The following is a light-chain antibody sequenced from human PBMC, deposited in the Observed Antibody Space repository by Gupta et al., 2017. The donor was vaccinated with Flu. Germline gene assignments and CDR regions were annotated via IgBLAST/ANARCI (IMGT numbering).Light chain of an antibody. CDR1: QSINVW. CDR2: KAS. CDR3: QQYKSNPRT. Sequence: PSTLAESVGDRVTITCRARQSINVWLAWCQKKPGEAPKSLIYKASKLESGVPSRFSDSGSGTEFILTISSLQPDDFATYYCQQYKSNPRTFGQGTKVEIK. V-gene: IGKV1-5*03. J-gene: IGKJ1*01.